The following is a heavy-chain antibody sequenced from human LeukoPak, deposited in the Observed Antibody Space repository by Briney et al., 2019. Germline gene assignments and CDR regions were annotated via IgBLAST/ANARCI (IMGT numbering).Heavy chain of an antibody. V-gene: IGHV4-59*01. CDR3: ARDGGYGDYYYGMDV. CDR1: GGSISSYY. Sequence: SETLSLTCTVSGGSISSYYWSWIRQPPGKGLEWIGYIYYSGSTNYNPSLKSRVTISVHTSKNQFSLKLSSVTAADTAVYYCARDGGYGDYYYGMDVWGQGTTVTVSS. D-gene: IGHD6-25*01. J-gene: IGHJ6*02. CDR2: IYYSGST.